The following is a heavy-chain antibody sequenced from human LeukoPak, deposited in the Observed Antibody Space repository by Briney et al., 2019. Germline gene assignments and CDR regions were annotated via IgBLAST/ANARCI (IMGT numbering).Heavy chain of an antibody. Sequence: VASVKVSCKASGYTFTGYYMHWVRQAPGQGLEWMGWINPNSGGTNYAQKFQGRVTMTEDTSTDTAYMELSSLRSEDTAVYFCARGRSSSTWRPWSLYVPSALVNYWGQGTLVTVSS. CDR2: INPNSGGT. CDR3: ARGRSSSTWRPWSLYVPSALVNY. V-gene: IGHV1-2*02. CDR1: GYTFTGYY. J-gene: IGHJ4*02. D-gene: IGHD2-2*01.